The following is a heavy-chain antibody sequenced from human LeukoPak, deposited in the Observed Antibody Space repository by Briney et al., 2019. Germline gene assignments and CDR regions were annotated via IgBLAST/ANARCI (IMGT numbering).Heavy chain of an antibody. CDR2: ISGSGDST. D-gene: IGHD6-19*01. J-gene: IGHJ4*02. V-gene: IGHV3-23*01. CDR1: GFTFSSYA. CDR3: ARDSSGPLY. Sequence: GGSLRLSCAASGFTFSSYAMSWVRQAPGKGLEWVSTISGSGDSTYYADSVKGRFTISRDNSKNTLYLQMNSLRAEDTAVYYCARDSSGPLYWGQGTLVTVSS.